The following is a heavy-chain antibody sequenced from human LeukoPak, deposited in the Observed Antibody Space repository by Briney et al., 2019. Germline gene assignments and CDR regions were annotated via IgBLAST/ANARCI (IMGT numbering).Heavy chain of an antibody. D-gene: IGHD3-10*01. J-gene: IGHJ4*02. Sequence: PGGSLRLSXAGSGFTFSASAIHWFRQAPGKGLEWVGRIKSKSDTYATAYAASIEGRFTISRDDSRNTAFLQMDSLKNEDTGVYYCTRYGDGSGSYSDYWGQRSLVTVSS. CDR2: IKSKSDTYAT. V-gene: IGHV3-73*01. CDR1: GFTFSASA. CDR3: TRYGDGSGSYSDY.